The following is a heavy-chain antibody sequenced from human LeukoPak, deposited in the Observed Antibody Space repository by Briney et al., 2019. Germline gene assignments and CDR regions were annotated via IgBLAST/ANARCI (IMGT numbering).Heavy chain of an antibody. V-gene: IGHV3-23*01. J-gene: IGHJ4*02. CDR1: GFTFSSYG. CDR2: ISGSGGDS. D-gene: IGHD3-10*01. CDR3: AKHLWRDLLWFGEGYYFGC. Sequence: GGSLRLSCAASGFTFSSYGMHWVRQAPGKGPEWVAGISGSGGDSNYADSVKGRFTIYRDNSKNTLNLQMNGLRAEDTARYYCAKHLWRDLLWFGEGYYFGCWGQGTLVTVSS.